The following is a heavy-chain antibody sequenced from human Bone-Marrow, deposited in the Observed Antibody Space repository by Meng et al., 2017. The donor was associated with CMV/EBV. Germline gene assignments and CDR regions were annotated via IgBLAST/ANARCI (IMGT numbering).Heavy chain of an antibody. CDR3: AREQDSNGGFDY. D-gene: IGHD4-11*01. CDR2: ISWNSGSI. J-gene: IGHJ4*02. CDR1: GFTFDDYA. Sequence: SLKISCAASGFTFDDYAMHWVRQAPGKGLEWVSGISWNSGSIGYADSVKGRFTISRDNAKNSLYLQMNSLRAEDTAVYYCAREQDSNGGFDYWGQGTLATVPS. V-gene: IGHV3-9*01.